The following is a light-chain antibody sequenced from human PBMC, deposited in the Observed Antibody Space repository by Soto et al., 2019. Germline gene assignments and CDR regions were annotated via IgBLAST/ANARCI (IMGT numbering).Light chain of an antibody. CDR2: GAS. J-gene: IGKJ4*01. CDR1: QSVRSH. Sequence: EVEMTQSPATLSVSPGERATLSCRASQSVRSHLAWYQQKPGQAPSLLIFGASTRATGVPARFSGSESGTEFTLTISSLQSEDVALYFCQQYDDWPRTFGGGTKVEMK. V-gene: IGKV3-15*01. CDR3: QQYDDWPRT.